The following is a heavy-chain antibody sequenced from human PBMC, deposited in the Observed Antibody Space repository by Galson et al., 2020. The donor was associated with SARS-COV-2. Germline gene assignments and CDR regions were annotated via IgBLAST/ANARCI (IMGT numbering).Heavy chain of an antibody. J-gene: IGHJ3*02. CDR3: AKDETALGDGDFDI. D-gene: IGHD2-21*01. CDR2: ISGSGGST. CDR1: GFTFSNYA. Sequence: GGSLRLSCAASGFTFSNYAMSWVRQAPGKGLEWVSAISGSGGSTFYANSVKGRFTISRDNSKNTLYLQMNSLRAADTALYYCAKDETALGDGDFDIWGQGTMVTVSS. V-gene: IGHV3-23*01.